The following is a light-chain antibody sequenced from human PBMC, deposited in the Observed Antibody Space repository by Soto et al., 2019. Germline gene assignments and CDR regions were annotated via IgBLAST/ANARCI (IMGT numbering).Light chain of an antibody. J-gene: IGKJ4*01. V-gene: IGKV3-20*01. CDR2: GAS. Sequence: EIVLTQSPGTLPLSPGERATLSCRASQSVSSSYLAWYQQKPGQAPRLLIYGASSRATGIPDRFSGRGSGTDFTLTISRLEPEDFAVYYCQQYGSSPELTFGGGTKVEIK. CDR3: QQYGSSPELT. CDR1: QSVSSSY.